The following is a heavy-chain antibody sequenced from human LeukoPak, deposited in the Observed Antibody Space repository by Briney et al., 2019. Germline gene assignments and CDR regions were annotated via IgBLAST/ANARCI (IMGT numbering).Heavy chain of an antibody. V-gene: IGHV1-2*06. CDR1: GYTFTNYY. Sequence: ASVKVSCKTSGYTFTNYYIHWVRQAPGQGLEWMGRIDPNTGGTKSAKNFQGRVTMTRDTSISTACMALSGLRSDDTAVYYCASLYDIVGTTVDYWGQRTLVTVSS. CDR2: IDPNTGGT. D-gene: IGHD1-26*01. CDR3: ASLYDIVGTTVDY. J-gene: IGHJ4*02.